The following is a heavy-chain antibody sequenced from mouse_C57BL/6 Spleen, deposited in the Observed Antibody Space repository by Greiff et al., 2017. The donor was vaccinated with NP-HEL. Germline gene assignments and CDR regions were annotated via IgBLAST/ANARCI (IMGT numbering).Heavy chain of an antibody. CDR2: INPSTGGT. D-gene: IGHD2-14*01. CDR3: ARGVRPGYYYAMDY. CDR1: GYSFTGYY. V-gene: IGHV1-42*01. Sequence: EVQLQQSGPELVKPGASVKISCKASGYSFTGYYMNWVKQSPEKSLEWIGEINPSTGGTTYNQKFKAKATLTVDKSSSTAYMQLKSLTSEDSAVYYCARGVRPGYYYAMDYWGQGTSVTVSS. J-gene: IGHJ4*01.